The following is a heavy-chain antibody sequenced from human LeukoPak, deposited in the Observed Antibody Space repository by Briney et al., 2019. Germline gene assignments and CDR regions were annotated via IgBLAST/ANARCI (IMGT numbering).Heavy chain of an antibody. CDR2: IYYSGST. J-gene: IGHJ4*02. D-gene: IGHD6-19*01. V-gene: IGHV4-39*01. CDR3: ARHQPYSSGWYPDY. CDR1: GGSISSSSYY. Sequence: SETLSLTCTVSGGSISSSSYYWGWIRQPPGKGLEWIGNIYYSGSTYCNPSLKSRVTISVDTSKNQFSLKLSSVTAADTAVYYCARHQPYSSGWYPDYWGQGNLVTVSS.